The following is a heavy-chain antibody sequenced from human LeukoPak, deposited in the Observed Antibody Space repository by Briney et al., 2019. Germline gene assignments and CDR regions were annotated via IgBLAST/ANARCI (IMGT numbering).Heavy chain of an antibody. CDR3: ARDLDYYDSSYYYYGMDV. V-gene: IGHV3-53*01. CDR1: GFTVSSNY. D-gene: IGHD3-22*01. Sequence: PGGSLRLSCAAAGFTVSSNYMSWVRQAPGKGLEWVSVIYSGGSTYYAGSVKGRFTISRDNSKNTLYLQMNSLRAEDTAVYYCARDLDYYDSSYYYYGMDVWGQGTTVTVSS. CDR2: IYSGGST. J-gene: IGHJ6*02.